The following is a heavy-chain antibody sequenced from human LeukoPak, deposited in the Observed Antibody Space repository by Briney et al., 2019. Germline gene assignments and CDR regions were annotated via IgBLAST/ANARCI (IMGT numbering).Heavy chain of an antibody. CDR1: GYTFTGYY. V-gene: IGHV1-2*06. CDR2: INPNSGGT. J-gene: IGHJ4*02. CDR3: ARYQDNSSALEY. Sequence: ASVKVSCKASGYTFTGYYMHWVRQAPGQGLEWMGRINPNSGGTNYAQKFQGRVTMTRDTSISTAYMELSRLRSDDTAVYYCARYQDNSSALEYWGQRTLVTVSS. D-gene: IGHD6-6*01.